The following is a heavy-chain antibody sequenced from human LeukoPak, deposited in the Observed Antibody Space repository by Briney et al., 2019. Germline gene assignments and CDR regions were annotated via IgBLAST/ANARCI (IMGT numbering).Heavy chain of an antibody. V-gene: IGHV3-23*01. J-gene: IGHJ4*02. CDR1: GFPFSSYA. CDR3: AKAYHYYGSGSSFDY. Sequence: GGSLRLSCAASGFPFSSYAMNWVRQAPGKGLEWVSGISGGGGSTHYADSVKGRFTISRDNSKNTLYLQINSLRAEDTAVYYCAKAYHYYGSGSSFDYWGQGTLVTVSS. D-gene: IGHD3-10*01. CDR2: ISGGGGST.